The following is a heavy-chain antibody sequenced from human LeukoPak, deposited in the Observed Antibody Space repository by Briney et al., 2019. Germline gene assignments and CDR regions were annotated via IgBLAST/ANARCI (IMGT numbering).Heavy chain of an antibody. Sequence: SETLSLTCSVSGGSISSLYWSWLRQPPGKGLEWIGYIYYTGSTNDNPSLKSRVTMFVDMSKNQFSLRLSSVTAADTAVYYCARHRAYSSSSPFDYWGQGTLVTVSS. CDR2: IYYTGST. CDR1: GGSISSLY. J-gene: IGHJ4*02. D-gene: IGHD6-6*01. CDR3: ARHRAYSSSSPFDY. V-gene: IGHV4-59*08.